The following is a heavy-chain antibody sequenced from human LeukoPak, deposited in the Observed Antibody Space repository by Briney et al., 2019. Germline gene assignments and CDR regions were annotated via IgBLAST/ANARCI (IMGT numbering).Heavy chain of an antibody. Sequence: GGSLRLSCAASGFTFSSYSMNWVRQAPGKGLEWVSSISSSSSYIYYADSVKGRFTISRDNAKNSLYLQMNSLRAEDTAVYYCARDREDDSSGYYYSHYYYYGVDVWGQGTTVTVSS. D-gene: IGHD3-22*01. CDR3: ARDREDDSSGYYYSHYYYYGVDV. J-gene: IGHJ6*02. CDR1: GFTFSSYS. V-gene: IGHV3-21*01. CDR2: ISSSSSYI.